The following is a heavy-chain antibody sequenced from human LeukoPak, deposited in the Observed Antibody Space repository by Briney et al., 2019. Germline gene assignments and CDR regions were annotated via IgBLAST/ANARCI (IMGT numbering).Heavy chain of an antibody. D-gene: IGHD3-3*01. CDR1: GFTFSSHR. CDR2: ISGSSSTI. CDR3: ARSSNFWRVPEPSFDP. Sequence: GGSLRLSCAASGFTFSSHRMNWVRQAPGKGLEWVSYISGSSSTIYYAESVRGRFTISRDNAKNSLYLQMNSLRAEDTAVYYCARSSNFWRVPEPSFDPWGQGTLVTVSS. J-gene: IGHJ5*02. V-gene: IGHV3-48*01.